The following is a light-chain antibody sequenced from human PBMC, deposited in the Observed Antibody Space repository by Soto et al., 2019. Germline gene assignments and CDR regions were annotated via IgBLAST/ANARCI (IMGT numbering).Light chain of an antibody. CDR1: QSVINSY. CDR3: QQYGSSPWT. J-gene: IGKJ1*01. Sequence: EIVLTQSPGTLSLSPGERATLSCRASQSVINSYIAWYQQKPGQAPRLLIYGASSRATGIPDRFSGSGSGTDFTLTISRLEPEDFEVYYCQQYGSSPWTFGQGTKVEIK. V-gene: IGKV3-20*01. CDR2: GAS.